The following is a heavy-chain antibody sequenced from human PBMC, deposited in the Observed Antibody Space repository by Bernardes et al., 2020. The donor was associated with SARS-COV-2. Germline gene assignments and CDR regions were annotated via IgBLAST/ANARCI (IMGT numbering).Heavy chain of an antibody. CDR3: AKDYSVIGQAVYYYGLDV. CDR2: ISGSGDAT. Sequence: GGSLRLSCAASGFTFSSYAMSWVRQAPGRGLEWVSGISGSGDATYYADSVKGRFTISRDNSKNTLYLQMNNLRAEDTAVYYCAKDYSVIGQAVYYYGLDVWGQGTTVTVSS. D-gene: IGHD4-4*01. CDR1: GFTFSSYA. V-gene: IGHV3-23*01. J-gene: IGHJ6*02.